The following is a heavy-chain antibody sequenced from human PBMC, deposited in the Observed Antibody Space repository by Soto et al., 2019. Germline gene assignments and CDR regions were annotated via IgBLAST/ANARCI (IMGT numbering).Heavy chain of an antibody. J-gene: IGHJ6*02. Sequence: QVQLVQSGAEVKKPGASVKVSCKASGYTFTSYGISWVRQAPGQGLEWMGWISAYNGNTNYAQKLQGRVTMTTDTSTGTAYMELRSLRSDDTAVYYCARDELLLEWLYYYYGMDVWFQCPTVTVSS. CDR2: ISAYNGNT. CDR3: ARDELLLEWLYYYYGMDV. D-gene: IGHD3-3*01. V-gene: IGHV1-18*01. CDR1: GYTFTSYG.